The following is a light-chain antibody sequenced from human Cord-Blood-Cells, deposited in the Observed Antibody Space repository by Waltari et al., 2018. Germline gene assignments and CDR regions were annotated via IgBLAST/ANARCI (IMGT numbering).Light chain of an antibody. V-gene: IGKV3-11*01. CDR3: QQRSNWPGLT. J-gene: IGKJ4*01. CDR2: DAS. Sequence: EIVFTQSPATLSLSPGERATLSCRASQSVSSYLAWYQQKPGQAPRLLIHDASNRATGIPARFSGSGSGTDFTLTISSLEPEDFAVYYCQQRSNWPGLTFGGGTKVEIK. CDR1: QSVSSY.